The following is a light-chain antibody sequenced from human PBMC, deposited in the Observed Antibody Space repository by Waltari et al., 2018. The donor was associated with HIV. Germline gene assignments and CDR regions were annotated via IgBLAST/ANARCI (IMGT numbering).Light chain of an antibody. CDR2: GTS. Sequence: EIVLTQSPVTLSLSPGERATLSFRASQSVSSKYLAWYQQKPGQAPRLLIYGTSSRATGIPDRFSGSGSGTDLTLTISRLEPEDFTVYYCQQYGSSLPITFGQGTRLEIK. CDR1: QSVSSKY. CDR3: QQYGSSLPIT. V-gene: IGKV3-20*01. J-gene: IGKJ5*01.